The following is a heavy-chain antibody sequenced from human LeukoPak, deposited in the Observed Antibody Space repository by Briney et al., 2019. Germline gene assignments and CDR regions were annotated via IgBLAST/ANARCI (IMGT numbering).Heavy chain of an antibody. V-gene: IGHV3-11*04. J-gene: IGHJ6*03. CDR3: ARTSGGYSYGPEGYFYYYYMDV. CDR2: MSSSGSTI. CDR1: GFTFSDYY. D-gene: IGHD5-18*01. Sequence: GGSLRLSCAASGFTFSDYYMSWIRQAPGKGLEWVSYMSSSGSTIYYADSVKGRFTISRDNAKNSLYLQMNSLRVEDTAVYYCARTSGGYSYGPEGYFYYYYMDVWGRATTVTVSS.